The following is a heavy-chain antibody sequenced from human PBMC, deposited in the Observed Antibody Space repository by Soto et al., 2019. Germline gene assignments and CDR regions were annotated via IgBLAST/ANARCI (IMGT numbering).Heavy chain of an antibody. J-gene: IGHJ6*02. CDR3: ASTNGVCLETCYYYYGIDV. CDR2: IIPIFGTA. V-gene: IGHV1-69*01. CDR1: GGTFSSYA. D-gene: IGHD2-8*01. Sequence: SVKVSCKASGGTFSSYAISWVRQAPGQGLEWMGGIIPIFGTANYAQKFQGRVTITADESTSTAYMELSSLRSEDTAVYYCASTNGVCLETCYYYYGIDVCVHGTTVTVS.